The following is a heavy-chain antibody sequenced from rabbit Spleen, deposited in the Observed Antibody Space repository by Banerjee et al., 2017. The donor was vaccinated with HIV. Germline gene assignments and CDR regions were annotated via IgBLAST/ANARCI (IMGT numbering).Heavy chain of an antibody. CDR3: ARDTTDARGSRSNV. D-gene: IGHD1-1*01. CDR2: IDTGSGST. V-gene: IGHV1S40*01. CDR1: GFDFTSTYY. J-gene: IGHJ3*01. Sequence: QSLEESGGDLVQPGASLTLTCKASGFDFTSTYYMCWVRQAPGKGLEWIGCIDTGSGSTYYAGWAKGRFPISKTSSTTVTLQVTSLTAADTATYFCARDTTDARGSRSNVWGQGTLVTVS.